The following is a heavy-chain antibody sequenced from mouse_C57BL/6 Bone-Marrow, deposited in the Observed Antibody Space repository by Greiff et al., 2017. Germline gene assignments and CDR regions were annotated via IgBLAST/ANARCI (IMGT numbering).Heavy chain of an antibody. D-gene: IGHD2-2*01. CDR3: ASPSGYPLAMDY. CDR2: IWSGGST. J-gene: IGHJ4*01. V-gene: IGHV2-2*01. CDR1: GFSLTSYG. Sequence: VQLQQSGPGLVQPSQSLSITCTVSGFSLTSYGVHWVRQSPGKGLEWLGVIWSGGSTDYNAAFISRLSISKDNYKSQVFFKMNSLQADDTAIYYCASPSGYPLAMDYWGQGTSVTVSS.